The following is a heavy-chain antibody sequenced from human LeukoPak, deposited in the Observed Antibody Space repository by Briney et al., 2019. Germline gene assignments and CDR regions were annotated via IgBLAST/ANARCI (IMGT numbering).Heavy chain of an antibody. J-gene: IGHJ4*02. V-gene: IGHV1-2*02. CDR1: GYTFTGYY. CDR2: INPNSGGT. D-gene: IGHD3-9*01. CDR3: ARGRYDILALGDY. Sequence: ASVTVSCKASGYTFTGYYMHWVRQAPGQGLEWMGWINPNSGGTNYAQKFQGRVTMTRDTSISTAYMELSRLRSDDTAVYYCARGRYDILALGDYWGQGTLDTVSS.